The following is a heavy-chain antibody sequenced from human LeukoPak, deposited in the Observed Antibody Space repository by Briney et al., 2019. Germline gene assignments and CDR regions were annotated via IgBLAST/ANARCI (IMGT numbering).Heavy chain of an antibody. CDR2: MNPNSGNT. D-gene: IGHD3-3*01. V-gene: IGHV1-8*01. Sequence: ASVKVSCKASGYTFTSYDINWVRQATGQGLEWMGWMNPNSGNTGYAQKFQGRATITTDESTSTAYMELSSLRSEDTAVYYCARAPEGLTLKEAFDIWGQGTMVTVSS. CDR3: ARAPEGLTLKEAFDI. J-gene: IGHJ3*02. CDR1: GYTFTSYD.